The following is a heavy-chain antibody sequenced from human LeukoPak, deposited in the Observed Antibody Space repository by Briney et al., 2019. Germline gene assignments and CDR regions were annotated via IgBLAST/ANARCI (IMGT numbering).Heavy chain of an antibody. CDR1: GFTFSSYG. V-gene: IGHV3-30*02. J-gene: IGHJ5*02. CDR2: IRYDGSNK. D-gene: IGHD3-10*01. CDR3: AKEGLSMVRGVAVYNWFDP. Sequence: GGSLRLSCAASGFTFSSYGMHWVRQAPGKGLEWVAFIRYDGSNKYYADSVKGRFTISRDNSKNTLYLQMNSLRAEDTAVYYCAKEGLSMVRGVAVYNWFDPWGQGTLVTVSS.